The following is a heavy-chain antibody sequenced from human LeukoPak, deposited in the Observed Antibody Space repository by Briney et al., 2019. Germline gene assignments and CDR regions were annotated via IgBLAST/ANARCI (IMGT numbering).Heavy chain of an antibody. D-gene: IGHD2-21*02. J-gene: IGHJ4*02. CDR1: GFTFSSSA. CDR2: ISASGGST. Sequence: GGSLRLSCAASGFTFSSSAMSWVRQVPGKGLEWVSGISASGGSTSYADSVRGRFTISRDNSKNTLYLQMNSLRAEDTAVYYCARGGDTSLFDYWGQGTLVTVSS. CDR3: ARGGDTSLFDY. V-gene: IGHV3-23*01.